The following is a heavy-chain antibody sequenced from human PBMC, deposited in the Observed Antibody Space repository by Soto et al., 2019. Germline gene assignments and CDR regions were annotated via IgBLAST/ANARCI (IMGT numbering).Heavy chain of an antibody. CDR3: ARIVRGIVITYYYMDV. Sequence: QVQLQESGPGLVKPSETLSLTCTVSGGSISSSSYYWGWIRQPPGKGLEWIGSIFYSGSTYYNPSLRSRGTIAVATSTNPFTLKLRSVTAADTAVYYCARIVRGIVITYYYMDVWGKGTTVTVSS. J-gene: IGHJ6*03. CDR2: IFYSGST. D-gene: IGHD2-21*01. CDR1: GGSISSSSYY. V-gene: IGHV4-39*01.